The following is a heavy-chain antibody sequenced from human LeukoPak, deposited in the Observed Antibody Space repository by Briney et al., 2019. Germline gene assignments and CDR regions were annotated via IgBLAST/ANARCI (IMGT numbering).Heavy chain of an antibody. D-gene: IGHD6-19*01. CDR2: INPNCGDT. CDR3: ARGGGVAVAGCFY. CDR1: GYIFAGYY. V-gene: IGHV1-2*02. J-gene: IGHJ4*02. Sequence: ASVKVSCKASGYIFAGYYIHWVRQAPGQGLEWMGWINPNCGDTKYAQKFQGRVTMTRDTSISTAHMELSSLRSDDTAVYYCARGGGVAVAGCFYWGQGTLVTVSS.